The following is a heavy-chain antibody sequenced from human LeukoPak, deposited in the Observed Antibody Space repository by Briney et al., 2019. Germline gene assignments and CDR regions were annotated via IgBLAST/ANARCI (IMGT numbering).Heavy chain of an antibody. CDR3: ARARYYDFWSGSSCPDY. Sequence: GGSLRLPCAASGFTFSSYAMHWVRQAPGKGLEWVAVISYDGSNKYYADSVKGRFTISRDNSKNTLYLQMNSLRAEDTAVYYCARARYYDFWSGSSCPDYWGQGTLVTVSS. CDR1: GFTFSSYA. J-gene: IGHJ4*02. V-gene: IGHV3-30-3*01. D-gene: IGHD3-3*01. CDR2: ISYDGSNK.